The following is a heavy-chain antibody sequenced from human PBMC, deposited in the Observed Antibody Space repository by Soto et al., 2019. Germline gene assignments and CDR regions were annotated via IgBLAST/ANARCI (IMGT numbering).Heavy chain of an antibody. CDR2: INPNSGGS. D-gene: IGHD2-15*01. CDR1: GYTFTGYY. Sequence: GASVKVSCKASGYTFTGYYMHWVRQAPGQGLEWMGWINPNSGGSNYAQKFQGWVTMTRDTSISTAYMELSRLRSDDTAVYYCAREFSSGGRPFSDYWRQGTLVSGSS. J-gene: IGHJ4*02. V-gene: IGHV1-2*04. CDR3: AREFSSGGRPFSDY.